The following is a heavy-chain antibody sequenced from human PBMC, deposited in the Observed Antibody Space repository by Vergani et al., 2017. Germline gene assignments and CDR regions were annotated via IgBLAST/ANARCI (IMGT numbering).Heavy chain of an antibody. CDR2: TWYDGNNK. Sequence: QVQLVESVGGVVQPGRSLRLSCAASGFTFNQYGMHWVRQAPGKGLAWVAVTWYDGNNKQYADSVKGRFTISRDNSKSTMYLQMNSLRDEDTGVYYCARDLRLLYNRFDPWGQGTLVTVSS. J-gene: IGHJ5*02. CDR1: GFTFNQYG. V-gene: IGHV3-33*01. CDR3: ARDLRLLYNRFDP. D-gene: IGHD1-14*01.